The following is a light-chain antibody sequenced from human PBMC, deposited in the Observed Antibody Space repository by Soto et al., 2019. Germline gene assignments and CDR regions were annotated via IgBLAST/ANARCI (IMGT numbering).Light chain of an antibody. CDR2: GAS. CDR3: QHDLNYPIT. Sequence: AIRMTQSPTSLSASTGDTVTITCRASQHIGNVLAWYQQKPGTAPKVLISGASDLHGGVPSRFSGGGSGTDFTLTIPHLQSEDFATYNCQHDLNYPITFGQGTRLDMK. J-gene: IGKJ5*01. V-gene: IGKV1-8*01. CDR1: QHIGNV.